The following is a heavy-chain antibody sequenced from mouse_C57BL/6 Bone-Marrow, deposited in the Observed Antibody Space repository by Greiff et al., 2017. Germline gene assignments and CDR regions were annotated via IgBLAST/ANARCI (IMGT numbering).Heavy chain of an antibody. V-gene: IGHV5-9-1*02. CDR3: TRFYYYGSSLHWYFAV. J-gene: IGHJ1*03. CDR2: ISSGGDYI. Sequence: EVMLVESGEGLVKPGGSLKLSCAASGFTFSSYAMSWVRQTPEKRLEWVAYISSGGDYIYYADTVKGRFTISRDNARNTLYLQMSSLKSEDTAMYYCTRFYYYGSSLHWYFAVWGTGTTVTVSA. CDR1: GFTFSSYA. D-gene: IGHD1-1*01.